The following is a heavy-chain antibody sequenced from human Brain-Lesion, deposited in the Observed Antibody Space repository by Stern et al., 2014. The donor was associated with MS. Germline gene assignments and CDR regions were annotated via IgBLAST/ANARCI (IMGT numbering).Heavy chain of an antibody. Sequence: VQLVESGPGLVKPSGTLSLTCAVSGGSISSGNWWNWVRPPPGKGLGWVGEIFHTGYTNYDPSVKNRVTISVDKSKNQFSLKLTSVTAADTAVYYCARGLIVGSTSLLFDYWGQGILVTVSS. J-gene: IGHJ4*02. CDR2: IFHTGYT. V-gene: IGHV4-4*02. D-gene: IGHD1-26*01. CDR1: GGSISSGNW. CDR3: ARGLIVGSTSLLFDY.